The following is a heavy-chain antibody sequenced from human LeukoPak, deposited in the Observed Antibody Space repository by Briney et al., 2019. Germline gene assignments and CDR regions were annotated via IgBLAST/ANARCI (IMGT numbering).Heavy chain of an antibody. CDR1: GFTFSSYE. V-gene: IGHV3-48*03. Sequence: PGGSLRLSCAASGFTFSSYEMNWVRQAPGKGLEWVSYISSSGSTIYYADSVKGRFTISRDNAKNSLYLQMNSLRAEDTAVYYRASKIVVVFKDYYGMDVWGQGTTVTVSS. D-gene: IGHD2-15*01. J-gene: IGHJ6*02. CDR2: ISSSGSTI. CDR3: ASKIVVVFKDYYGMDV.